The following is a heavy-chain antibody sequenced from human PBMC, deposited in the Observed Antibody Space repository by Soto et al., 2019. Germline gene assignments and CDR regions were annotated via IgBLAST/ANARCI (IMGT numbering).Heavy chain of an antibody. Sequence: PSETLSLTCTVSGGSIGSSSYYWGWIRQPPGKGLEWIGSIYYSGSTYYNPSLKSRVTISVDTSKNQFSLKLSSVTAADTAVYYCARHTHDKVLDPWGQGTLVTV. CDR3: ARHTHDKVLDP. CDR1: GGSIGSSSYY. CDR2: IYYSGST. D-gene: IGHD3-22*01. V-gene: IGHV4-39*01. J-gene: IGHJ5*02.